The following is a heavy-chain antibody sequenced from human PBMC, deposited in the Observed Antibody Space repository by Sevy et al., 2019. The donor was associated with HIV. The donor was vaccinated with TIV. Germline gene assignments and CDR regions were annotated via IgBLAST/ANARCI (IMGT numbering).Heavy chain of an antibody. D-gene: IGHD5-12*01. Sequence: GGSLRLSCRGSGFSFSDFYMSWIRQAPGKGLEWVSHITGRGFTIYQADSVKGRFATSRDNAKNFLFLQMNSLRVEDTAVYFCVGRRYSSSYSWFHNFDLWGQGAPVTVSS. CDR2: ITGRGFTI. J-gene: IGHJ4*02. V-gene: IGHV3-11*01. CDR1: GFSFSDFY. CDR3: VGRRYSSSYSWFHNFDL.